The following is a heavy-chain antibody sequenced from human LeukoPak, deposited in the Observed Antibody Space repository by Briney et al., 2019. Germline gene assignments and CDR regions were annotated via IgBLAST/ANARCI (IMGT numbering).Heavy chain of an antibody. D-gene: IGHD3-10*01. J-gene: IGHJ4*02. Sequence: GGSLRLSCAASGFTFSTYVMSWVRQAPGKGLEWVSAISASGGSTYYAVSVKGRFTISRDNSKNTLYLQMNSLRAEDTAVYYCATSWRGFDYWGQGTLVTVSS. V-gene: IGHV3-23*01. CDR3: ATSWRGFDY. CDR2: ISASGGST. CDR1: GFTFSTYV.